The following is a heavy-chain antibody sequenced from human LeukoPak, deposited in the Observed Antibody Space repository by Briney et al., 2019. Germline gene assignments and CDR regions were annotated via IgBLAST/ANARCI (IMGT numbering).Heavy chain of an antibody. J-gene: IGHJ4*02. CDR1: GFTVSRNY. Sequence: GGSLRLSCAASGFTVSRNYMNWVRQAPGKGLEWVSAIYSGGSTYYADSVKGRFTISRDNSKNTLYLQMNSLRAEDTAVYYCARVFAGATRYWGQGTLVTVSS. CDR3: ARVFAGATRY. V-gene: IGHV3-66*01. D-gene: IGHD1-26*01. CDR2: IYSGGST.